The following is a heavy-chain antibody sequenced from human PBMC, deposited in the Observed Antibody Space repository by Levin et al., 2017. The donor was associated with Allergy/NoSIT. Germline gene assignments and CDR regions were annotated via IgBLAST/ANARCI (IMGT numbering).Heavy chain of an antibody. J-gene: IGHJ6*02. D-gene: IGHD2-2*02. CDR3: ARDRGKYCSSTSCYTRSYYGMDV. CDR1: GFTFSSYS. Sequence: SGGSLRLSCAASGFTFSSYSMNWVRQAPGKGLEWVSSITTSSSYIYYADSVKGRFTISRDNAKNSLYLQMNSLRAEDTAVYYCARDRGKYCSSTSCYTRSYYGMDVWGQGTTVTVSS. CDR2: ITTSSSYI. V-gene: IGHV3-21*01.